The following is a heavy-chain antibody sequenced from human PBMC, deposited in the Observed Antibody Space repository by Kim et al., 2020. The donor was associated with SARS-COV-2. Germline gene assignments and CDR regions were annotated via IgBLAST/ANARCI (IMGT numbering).Heavy chain of an antibody. CDR1: GFTFSSYG. J-gene: IGHJ4*02. V-gene: IGHV3-30*02. CDR3: AKDEVLRYFDWVCYPDY. D-gene: IGHD3-9*01. Sequence: GGSLRLSCAASGFTFSSYGMHWVRQAPGKGLEWVAFICYDGSNKYYADSVKGRFTISRDNSKNTLYLQMNSLRVEDTAVYYCAKDEVLRYFDWVCYPDYWGQGTLVTVSS. CDR2: ICYDGSNK.